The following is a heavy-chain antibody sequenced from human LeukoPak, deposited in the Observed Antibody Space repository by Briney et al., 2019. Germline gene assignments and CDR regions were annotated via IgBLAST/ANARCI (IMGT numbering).Heavy chain of an antibody. V-gene: IGHV1-18*03. CDR1: GYTFTSYG. Sequence: ASVKVSCKASGYTFTSYGITWVRQAPGQGLEWMVWISPYNGNTKYAQKVQGRVTMTTDTSTSTVYMELRSLSSDDMAVYYCAREDGSGCYELDYWGQGTLVTVSS. CDR2: ISPYNGNT. J-gene: IGHJ4*02. D-gene: IGHD6-19*01. CDR3: AREDGSGCYELDY.